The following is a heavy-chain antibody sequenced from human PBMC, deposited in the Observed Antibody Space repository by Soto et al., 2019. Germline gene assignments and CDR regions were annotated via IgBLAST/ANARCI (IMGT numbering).Heavy chain of an antibody. Sequence: QVQLVQSGAEVKKPGSSVKVSCKASGGTFSSYAISWVRQAPGQGLEWMGGIIPIFGTANYAQKFQGRVTITADESTSTAYMELSSLRSEDTAVYYCARGYSRACSSTSCYQRLVAPGFDYWGQGTLVTVSS. D-gene: IGHD2-2*01. CDR3: ARGYSRACSSTSCYQRLVAPGFDY. V-gene: IGHV1-69*01. CDR1: GGTFSSYA. J-gene: IGHJ4*02. CDR2: IIPIFGTA.